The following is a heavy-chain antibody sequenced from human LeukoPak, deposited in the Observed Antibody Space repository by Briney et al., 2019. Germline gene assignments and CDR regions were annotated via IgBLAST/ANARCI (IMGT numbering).Heavy chain of an antibody. CDR1: GFTFSSYW. J-gene: IGHJ5*01. Sequence: PGGSLRLSCAASGFTFSSYWMSWVRQAPGKGLEWVANIKQDRSEKYYVDSVKGRFTISRDNAKNSLYLQMSSLRAEDTAVYYCARGSGGSAADWFDSWGQGTLVTVAS. V-gene: IGHV3-7*01. D-gene: IGHD2-15*01. CDR3: ARGSGGSAADWFDS. CDR2: IKQDRSEK.